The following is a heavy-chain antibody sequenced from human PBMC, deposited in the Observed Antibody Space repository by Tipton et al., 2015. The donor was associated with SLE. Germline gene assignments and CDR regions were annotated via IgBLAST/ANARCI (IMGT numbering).Heavy chain of an antibody. CDR3: ARAKSGYPYAFDI. J-gene: IGHJ3*02. Sequence: TLSLTCTVSGGSFSSHYWSWIRQPPGKGLGWIGRIYTSGSTNYNPSLQSRVTMSVDTSKNQFSLKLSSVTAADTAVYYCARAKSGYPYAFDIWGQGTMVTVSS. CDR2: IYTSGST. V-gene: IGHV4-4*07. CDR1: GGSFSSHY. D-gene: IGHD5-12*01.